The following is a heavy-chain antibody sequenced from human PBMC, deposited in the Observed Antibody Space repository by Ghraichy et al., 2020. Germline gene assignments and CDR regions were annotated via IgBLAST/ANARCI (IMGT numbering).Heavy chain of an antibody. Sequence: GGSLRLSCAASGFTFSIYWMTWVRQAPGEGLEWLANINQDGSGTYYVGSVKGRFTISRDNAKSSLYLQMNSLRVEDTAVYYCLTLGQEGYYGSGARFGYWGQGTRVTVSS. V-gene: IGHV3-7*01. CDR3: LTLGQEGYYGSGARFGY. J-gene: IGHJ4*02. CDR2: INQDGSGT. CDR1: GFTFSIYW. D-gene: IGHD3-10*01.